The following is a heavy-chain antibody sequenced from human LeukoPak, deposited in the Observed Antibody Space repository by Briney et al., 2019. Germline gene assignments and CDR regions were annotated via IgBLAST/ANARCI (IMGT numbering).Heavy chain of an antibody. V-gene: IGHV4-34*01. Sequence: SETLSLTCAVYGGSFSGYYWSWIRQPPGKGLEWIGEINHSGSTNYNPSLKSRVTISVDTSKNQFSLKLRSVTAAGTAVYYCARTTVTVSHFDYWGQGTLVTVSS. J-gene: IGHJ4*02. D-gene: IGHD4-17*01. CDR1: GGSFSGYY. CDR3: ARTTVTVSHFDY. CDR2: INHSGST.